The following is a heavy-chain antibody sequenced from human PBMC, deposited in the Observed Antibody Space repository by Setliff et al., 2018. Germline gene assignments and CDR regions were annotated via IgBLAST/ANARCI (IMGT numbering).Heavy chain of an antibody. Sequence: ASVKVSCKASGYTLTNYYMHWVRQAPGQGLEWMGIINPSGGLTRYAQKFQGRVTVTRDTSTSTVYVEVSSLRSEDTAVYYCARDRHYNSWSGTSITAPHDAFDIWGQGTMVTVSS. D-gene: IGHD3-3*01. J-gene: IGHJ3*02. CDR2: INPSGGLT. CDR1: GYTLTNYY. V-gene: IGHV1-46*03. CDR3: ARDRHYNSWSGTSITAPHDAFDI.